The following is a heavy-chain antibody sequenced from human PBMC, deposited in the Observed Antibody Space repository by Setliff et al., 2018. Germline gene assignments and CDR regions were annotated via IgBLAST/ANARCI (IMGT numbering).Heavy chain of an antibody. CDR2: ISSSSGHI. V-gene: IGHV3-21*01. J-gene: IGHJ6*02. CDR1: GFTFSSYG. Sequence: GGSLRLSCAASGFTFSSYGMNWVRQAPGKGLEWVASISSSSGHIYHAASVRGRFTISRDNTKNSLYLQMDSLRVEDTAVYYCAGRLGASTRYYYYGLDVWGQGTTVTVSS. D-gene: IGHD3-16*01. CDR3: AGRLGASTRYYYYGLDV.